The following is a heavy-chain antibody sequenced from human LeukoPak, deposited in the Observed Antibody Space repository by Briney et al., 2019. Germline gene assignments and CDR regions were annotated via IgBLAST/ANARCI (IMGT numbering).Heavy chain of an antibody. CDR2: IYSGGST. D-gene: IGHD3-10*01. J-gene: IGHJ4*02. CDR1: GFTVSSNY. CDR3: ARSITMVRGVIPTGMDDY. Sequence: PGGSLRLSCAASGFTVSSNYMSWVRQAPGKGLEWVSVIYSGGSTYYADSVKGRFTISRDNSKNTLYLQMNSLRAEDTAVYYCARSITMVRGVIPTGMDDYWGQGTLVTVSS. V-gene: IGHV3-66*01.